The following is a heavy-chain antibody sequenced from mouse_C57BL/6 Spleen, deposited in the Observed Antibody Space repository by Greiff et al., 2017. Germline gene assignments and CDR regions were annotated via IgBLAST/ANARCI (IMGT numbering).Heavy chain of an antibody. CDR1: GYTFTDYN. D-gene: IGHD2-3*01. Sequence: VQLQQSGPELVKPGASVKIPCKASGYTFTDYNMDWVKQSHGKSLAWIGDINPNNGGTIYNQKFKGKATLTVDKSSSTAYMELRSLTSEDTAVYYCARDYDGYPSFAYWGQGTLVTVSA. CDR3: ARDYDGYPSFAY. J-gene: IGHJ3*01. V-gene: IGHV1-18*01. CDR2: INPNNGGT.